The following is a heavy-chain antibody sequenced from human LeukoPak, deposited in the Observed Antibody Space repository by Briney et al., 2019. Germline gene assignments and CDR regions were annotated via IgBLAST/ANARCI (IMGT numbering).Heavy chain of an antibody. CDR2: INHSGST. V-gene: IGHV4-34*01. Sequence: SETLSLTCAVYGGSFSGYYWSWIRQPPGKGLEWIGEINHSGSTNYNPSLKSRVTISVDTSKNQFSLKLSSVTAADTAVYYCARRPRKYYYDSSGSFDYWGQETLVTVSS. J-gene: IGHJ4*02. CDR3: ARRPRKYYYDSSGSFDY. CDR1: GGSFSGYY. D-gene: IGHD3-22*01.